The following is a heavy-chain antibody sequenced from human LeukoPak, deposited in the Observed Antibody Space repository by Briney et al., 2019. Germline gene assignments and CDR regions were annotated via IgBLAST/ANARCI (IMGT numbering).Heavy chain of an antibody. Sequence: GGSLRLSCAASGLTFSSYGMHWVRQSPGKGLEWVAFIRYDGRNKNYADSVKGRFTISRDNSKTTVLLQMNSLRTEDTAVYYCAKGHHRDGYDAFDIWGQGTMVTVSS. CDR2: IRYDGRNK. J-gene: IGHJ3*02. CDR3: AKGHHRDGYDAFDI. D-gene: IGHD5-24*01. V-gene: IGHV3-30*02. CDR1: GLTFSSYG.